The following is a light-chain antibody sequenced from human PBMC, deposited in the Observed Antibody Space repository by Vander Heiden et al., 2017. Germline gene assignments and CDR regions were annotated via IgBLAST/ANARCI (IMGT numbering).Light chain of an antibody. CDR1: RSNTGSGYD. J-gene: IGLJ2*01. Sequence: QSVLTRRPFVSGAPGQTVPISCTGSRSNTGSGYDVHWYQQLPGTAPKRLIYGNSNRPSGVPGRFSGSKSGTSASLAITGLQAEDEADYYCQSYDNSLSGSGVVFGGGTNLTVL. CDR2: GNS. V-gene: IGLV1-40*01. CDR3: QSYDNSLSGSGVV.